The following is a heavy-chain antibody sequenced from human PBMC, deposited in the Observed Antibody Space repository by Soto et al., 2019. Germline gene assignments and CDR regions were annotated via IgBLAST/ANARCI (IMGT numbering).Heavy chain of an antibody. CDR1: GGSISSGGYY. CDR2: IDYSGST. CDR3: ARDRHYYGSGSYYPVWFDP. Sequence: QVQLQESGPGLVKPSQTLSLTCTVSGGSISSGGYYWSWIRQHPGKGLEWNGYIDYSGSTYYNPSLQSRFTISVDTSKNLFSLKLSSVTAADTAVYYCARDRHYYGSGSYYPVWFDPWGQGTLVTVSS. J-gene: IGHJ5*02. D-gene: IGHD3-10*01. V-gene: IGHV4-31*03.